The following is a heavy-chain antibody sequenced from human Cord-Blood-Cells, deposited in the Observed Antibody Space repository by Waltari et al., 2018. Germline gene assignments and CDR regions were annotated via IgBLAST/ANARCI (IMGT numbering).Heavy chain of an antibody. CDR2: FDPENGET. D-gene: IGHD6-6*01. Sequence: QVQLVQSGAEVKKPGASVKVSCKVSGYTLTALSMHWVRQAPGKGLEWMGGFDPENGETSYEQRVQGRVTMTEDTSTDTAYMELSSLRSEDTAVYYCARGPAARPSYNWFDPWGQGTLVTVSS. CDR1: GYTLTALS. V-gene: IGHV1-24*01. CDR3: ARGPAARPSYNWFDP. J-gene: IGHJ5*02.